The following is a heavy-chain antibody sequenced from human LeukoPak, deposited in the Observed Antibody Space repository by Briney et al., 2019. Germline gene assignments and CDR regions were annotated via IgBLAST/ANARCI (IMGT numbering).Heavy chain of an antibody. CDR3: AREIPSGSYAPDY. CDR1: GFTFSSYS. D-gene: IGHD1-26*01. J-gene: IGHJ4*02. V-gene: IGHV3-21*01. CDR2: ISRSSNSM. Sequence: GGSLRLSCAASGFTFSSYSMNWVRQAPGKGLEWVSYISRSSNSMYYADSVKGRFTISRDNAKNSLYLQMGSLRPEDTAMYYRAREIPSGSYAPDYWGQGTLVTVSS.